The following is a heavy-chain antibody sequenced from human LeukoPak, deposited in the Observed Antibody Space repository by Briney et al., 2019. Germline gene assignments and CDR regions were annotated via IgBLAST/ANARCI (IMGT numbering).Heavy chain of an antibody. Sequence: QPGGSLRLSCAASGFTFNNCAMNWVRQAPGKGLEWVSGISAGSTGTYYADSVKGRFTISRDSSKNTVFLQVNSLSVEDTAVYYWSKRGFLGANSSYHYFHYWGQGTLVTVSS. D-gene: IGHD3-3*01. CDR3: SKRGFLGANSSYHYFHY. CDR1: GFTFNNCA. V-gene: IGHV3-23*01. CDR2: ISAGSTGT. J-gene: IGHJ4*02.